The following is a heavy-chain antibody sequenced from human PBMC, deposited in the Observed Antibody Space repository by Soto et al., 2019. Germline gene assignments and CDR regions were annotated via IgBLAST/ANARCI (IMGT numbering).Heavy chain of an antibody. V-gene: IGHV1-8*01. Sequence: ASVKVSCKASGYSFTNNDVSWVRQATGQGLEWMGWMNPGSGDTGYAQKFQGRVTMTRDTSISTAYMELSSLRSEDTAVYYCASSGPIFGVVIRYYYYGMDVWGQGTTVTVSS. J-gene: IGHJ6*02. CDR3: ASSGPIFGVVIRYYYYGMDV. D-gene: IGHD3-3*01. CDR2: MNPGSGDT. CDR1: GYSFTNND.